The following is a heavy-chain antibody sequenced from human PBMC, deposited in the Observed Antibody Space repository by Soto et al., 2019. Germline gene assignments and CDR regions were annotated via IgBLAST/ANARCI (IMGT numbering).Heavy chain of an antibody. CDR3: AREAMIDHKIDY. CDR2: IIPIFGTA. J-gene: IGHJ4*02. V-gene: IGHV1-69*06. Sequence: ASVKVSCKASGGTFSSYAISWARQAPGQGLEWMGGIIPIFGTANYAQKFQGRVTITADKSTSTAYMELSSLRSEDTAVYYCAREAMIDHKIDYWGQGTLVTVSS. CDR1: GGTFSSYA. D-gene: IGHD3-22*01.